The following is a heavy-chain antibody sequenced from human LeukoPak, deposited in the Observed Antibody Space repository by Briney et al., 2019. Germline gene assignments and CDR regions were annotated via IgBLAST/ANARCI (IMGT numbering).Heavy chain of an antibody. Sequence: GGSLRLSYVASAFTFSNAWMSWVRQAPGKWLEWVGRIKSKIDGGTTDYAAPVKGRFTISRGDSKNTLYLQMNSLKTEDTAVYYGTTDRLDYWGQGTLVTVSA. CDR2: IKSKIDGGTT. V-gene: IGHV3-15*01. CDR1: AFTFSNAW. J-gene: IGHJ4*02. CDR3: TTDRLDY.